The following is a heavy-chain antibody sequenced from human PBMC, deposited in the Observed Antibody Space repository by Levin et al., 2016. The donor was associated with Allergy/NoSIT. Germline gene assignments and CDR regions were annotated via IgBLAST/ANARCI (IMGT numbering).Heavy chain of an antibody. CDR3: ARGEVLRFLEWDYYGMDV. D-gene: IGHD3-3*01. Sequence: WIRQPPGKGLEWIGEIYHSGSTNYNPSLKSRVTISVDKSKNQFSLKLSSVTAADTAVYYCARGEVLRFLEWDYYGMDVWGQGTTVTVSS. CDR2: IYHSGST. J-gene: IGHJ6*02. V-gene: IGHV4-4*02.